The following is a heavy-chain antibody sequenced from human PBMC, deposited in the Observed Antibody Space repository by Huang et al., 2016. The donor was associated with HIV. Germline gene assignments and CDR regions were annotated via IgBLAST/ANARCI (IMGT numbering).Heavy chain of an antibody. CDR1: GYTFTYYY. CDR2: IKPSVGST. Sequence: QVQLVQSGAEVKKPGASVKVSCKTSGYTFTYYYIHCVRQAPGQGLEWMGLIKPSVGSTNYAQRVQGRVTLATETSTSTVEMELSSLTAEDRAIYYCARGYGSGGSCFRVRPVFNYRMDVWGQGTTVTVSS. CDR3: ARGYGSGGSCFRVRPVFNYRMDV. V-gene: IGHV1-46*01. J-gene: IGHJ6*02. D-gene: IGHD2-15*01.